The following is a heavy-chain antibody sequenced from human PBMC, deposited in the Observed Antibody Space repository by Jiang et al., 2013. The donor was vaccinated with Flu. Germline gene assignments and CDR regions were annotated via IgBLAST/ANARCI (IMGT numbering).Heavy chain of an antibody. J-gene: IGHJ4*02. CDR1: GYTFTSYD. D-gene: IGHD1-26*01. V-gene: IGHV1-8*01. Sequence: GAEVKKPGASVKVSCKASGYTFTSYDINWVRQATGQGLEWMGWMNPNSGNTGYAQKFQGRVTMTRNTSISTAYMELSSLRSEDTAVYYCARGRTFGRSGSYSAPGYWGQGTLVTVSS. CDR3: ARGRTFGRSGSYSAPGY. CDR2: MNPNSGNT.